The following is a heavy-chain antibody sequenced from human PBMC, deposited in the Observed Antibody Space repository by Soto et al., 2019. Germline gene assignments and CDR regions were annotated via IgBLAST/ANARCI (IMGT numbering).Heavy chain of an antibody. V-gene: IGHV3-30*18. J-gene: IGHJ3*02. CDR1: GFTFSSYG. CDR2: ISYDGSNK. Sequence: QVQLVESGGGVVQPGRSLRLSCAASGFTFSSYGMHWVRQAPGKGLEWVAVISYDGSNKYYADSVKGRFTISRDNSKNTLYLQMNSLRAEDTAVYYCAKDRGYSYGDDAFDIWGQGTMVTVSS. D-gene: IGHD5-18*01. CDR3: AKDRGYSYGDDAFDI.